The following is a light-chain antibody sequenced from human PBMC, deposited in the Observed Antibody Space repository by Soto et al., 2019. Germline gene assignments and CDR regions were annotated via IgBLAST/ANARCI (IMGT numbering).Light chain of an antibody. V-gene: IGKV3-15*01. CDR1: QSITTN. CDR3: QQYNDWPPKRT. Sequence: EVVMTQSPVTLSVSPGERATLSSRASQSITTNLAWYQQKPGQAPRLLIYGASTRATGVPARFSGSGSGTQFTLTISSLQSEDFALYYCQQYNDWPPKRTFGQGTRVDFK. CDR2: GAS. J-gene: IGKJ1*01.